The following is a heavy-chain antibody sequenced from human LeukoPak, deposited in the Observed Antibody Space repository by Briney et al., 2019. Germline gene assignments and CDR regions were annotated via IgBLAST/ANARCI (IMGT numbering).Heavy chain of an antibody. D-gene: IGHD4-11*01. CDR1: GFTFSSYW. CDR3: ASLGYSKGYYYGMDV. Sequence: PGGSPRLSCAASGFTFSSYWMHWVRQAPGKGLVWVSRINSDGSSTSYADSVKGRFTISRDNAKNTLYLQMNSLRAEDTALYYCASLGYSKGYYYGMDVWGQGTTVTVSS. J-gene: IGHJ6*02. CDR2: INSDGSST. V-gene: IGHV3-74*01.